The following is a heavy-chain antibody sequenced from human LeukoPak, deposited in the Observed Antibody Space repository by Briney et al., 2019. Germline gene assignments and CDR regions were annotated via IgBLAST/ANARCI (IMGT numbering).Heavy chain of an antibody. V-gene: IGHV3-23*01. CDR2: ISGSGGST. CDR3: AKVGSSSLLPDY. CDR1: GFSFSSYA. J-gene: IGHJ4*02. D-gene: IGHD6-6*01. Sequence: GGSLRLSCAASGFSFSSYAMSWVRQAPGKGLEWVSAISGSGGSTYYADSVKGRFTISRDNSKNTLYLQMNSLRAEDTAVYYCAKVGSSSLLPDYWGQGTLVTVSS.